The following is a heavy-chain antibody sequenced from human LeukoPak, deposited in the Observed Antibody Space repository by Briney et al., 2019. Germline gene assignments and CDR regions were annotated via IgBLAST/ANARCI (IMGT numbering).Heavy chain of an antibody. V-gene: IGHV4-4*07. D-gene: IGHD5-18*01. Sequence: SETLSLTCTVSGGSISSYYWSWIRPPAGKGQEWIGRIYTSGSTNYNPSLKSRVTMSVDTSKNQFSLKLSSVTAADTAAYYCARWATVDTAMDPGYFDYWGQGTLVTVSS. CDR1: GGSISSYY. J-gene: IGHJ4*02. CDR2: IYTSGST. CDR3: ARWATVDTAMDPGYFDY.